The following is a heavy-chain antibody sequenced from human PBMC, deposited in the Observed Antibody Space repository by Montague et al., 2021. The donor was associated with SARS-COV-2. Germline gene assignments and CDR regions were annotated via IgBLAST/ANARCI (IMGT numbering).Heavy chain of an antibody. V-gene: IGHV4-39*07. D-gene: IGHD3-10*01. Sequence: SETLSLTCTMSGGSITYSSYYWGWIRLPPGKGLEWIGSIYYSGTAXYNASLKSRVTMSLDMSKNQLSLRLKSTTAADTAVYFCARASFYYGSGSLYNNWFDSWGQGTVVTVSS. J-gene: IGHJ5*01. CDR3: ARASFYYGSGSLYNNWFDS. CDR1: GGSITYSSYY. CDR2: IYYSGTA.